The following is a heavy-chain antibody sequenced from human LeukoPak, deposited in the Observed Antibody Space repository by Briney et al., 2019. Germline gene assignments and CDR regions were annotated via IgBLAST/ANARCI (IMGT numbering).Heavy chain of an antibody. CDR1: GVSISSYH. CDR3: ARGAGVKRRFGSGYYYYYMDV. V-gene: IGHV4-4*07. CDR2: IYSSGST. J-gene: IGHJ6*03. D-gene: IGHD3-10*01. Sequence: SETLSLTCTVSGVSISSYHWSWIRQPAGKGLEYIGRIYSSGSTNYNPSLQSRITMSVDTSKNQFSLKVSSVTAADTAVYYCARGAGVKRRFGSGYYYYYMDVWGKGTTVTVSS.